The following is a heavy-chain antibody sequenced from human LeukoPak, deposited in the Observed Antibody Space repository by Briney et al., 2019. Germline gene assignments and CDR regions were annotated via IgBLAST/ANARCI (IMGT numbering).Heavy chain of an antibody. CDR3: ARGGITMVRGVVNWFDP. CDR1: GGSISSYY. D-gene: IGHD3-10*01. J-gene: IGHJ5*02. CDR2: IYYSGST. V-gene: IGHV4-59*01. Sequence: PSETLSLTCTVSGGSISSYYWSWIRQPPGKGLEWIGYIYYSGSTNYNPSLKSRVTISVDTSKNQFSLKLSSVTAADTAVYYCARGGITMVRGVVNWFDPWGQGTLVTVSS.